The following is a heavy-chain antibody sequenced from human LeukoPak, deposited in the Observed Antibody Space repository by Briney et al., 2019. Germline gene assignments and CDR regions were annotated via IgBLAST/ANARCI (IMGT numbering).Heavy chain of an antibody. D-gene: IGHD3-9*01. Sequence: ASVKVSCKASGYTFTGYYIHWVRQAPGQGVEWMGWINPNSGGTEYAQKFQGRVTMTRDASISTAYMDLSRLRSDDTAVYYCARDDIMTANYPIDYWGQGTLVTVSS. CDR1: GYTFTGYY. J-gene: IGHJ4*02. CDR2: INPNSGGT. V-gene: IGHV1-2*02. CDR3: ARDDIMTANYPIDY.